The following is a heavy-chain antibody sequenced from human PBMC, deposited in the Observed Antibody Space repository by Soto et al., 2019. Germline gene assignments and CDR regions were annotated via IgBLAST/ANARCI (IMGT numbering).Heavy chain of an antibody. CDR2: INPSGGST. CDR3: ARDGDDYGGNSYNWFDP. D-gene: IGHD4-17*01. V-gene: IGHV1-46*01. J-gene: IGHJ5*02. CDR1: VYTFTSYY. Sequence: XSVKVSCKASVYTFTSYYMHWVRQAPGQGLEWMGIINPSGGSTSYAQKFQGRVTMTRDTSTSTVYMELSSLRSEDTAVYYCARDGDDYGGNSYNWFDPWGQGPLVTVSS.